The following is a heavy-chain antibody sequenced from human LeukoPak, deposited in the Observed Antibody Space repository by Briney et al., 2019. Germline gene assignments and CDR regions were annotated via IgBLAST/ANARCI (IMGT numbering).Heavy chain of an antibody. Sequence: GGSLRLSCAASGFSLSSYSMDWVRQAPGKGLEWVSSITISSNYIYYADSVKGRFTISRDNAKNSLYLQMNSLRAEDTAVYFCARDGHGDGILSGHSYFGMDVWGQGTTVTVSS. V-gene: IGHV3-21*01. CDR3: ARDGHGDGILSGHSYFGMDV. J-gene: IGHJ6*02. CDR2: ITISSNYI. D-gene: IGHD3-9*01. CDR1: GFSLSSYS.